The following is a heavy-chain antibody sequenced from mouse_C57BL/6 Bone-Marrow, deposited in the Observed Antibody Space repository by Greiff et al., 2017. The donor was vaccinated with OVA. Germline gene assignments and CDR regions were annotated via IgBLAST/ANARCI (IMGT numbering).Heavy chain of an antibody. J-gene: IGHJ3*01. CDR3: ARSLIYYGYSAWFAY. D-gene: IGHD2-2*01. CDR1: GFSLSTFGMG. V-gene: IGHV8-8*01. Sequence: QVTLKESGPGILQPSQTLSLTCSFSGFSLSTFGMGVGWIRQPSGKGLEWLAHLWWDDDKYYNPALKSRLTISKDTSKNQVFLKIANVDTADTATYYCARSLIYYGYSAWFAYWGQGTLVTVSA. CDR2: LWWDDDK.